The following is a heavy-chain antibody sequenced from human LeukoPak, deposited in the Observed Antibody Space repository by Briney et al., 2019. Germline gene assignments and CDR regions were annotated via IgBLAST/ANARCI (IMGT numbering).Heavy chain of an antibody. CDR3: AGHHPRITVVF. CDR1: GGSLSSYY. D-gene: IGHD3-10*01. J-gene: IGHJ4*02. Sequence: SETLSLTCTVSGGSLSSYYWSWLRQPPGKGLEWIAYISDIGSINYNPSLKSRVTISLDTSKNQFSLQLSSVTAADTAVYYCAGHHPRITVVFWGQGTLVTVSS. CDR2: ISDIGSI. V-gene: IGHV4-59*08.